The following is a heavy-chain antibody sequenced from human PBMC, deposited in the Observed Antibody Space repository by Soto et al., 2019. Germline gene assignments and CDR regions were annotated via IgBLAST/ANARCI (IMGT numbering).Heavy chain of an antibody. J-gene: IGHJ4*02. D-gene: IGHD5-12*01. Sequence: QVQLVQSGAEVKKPGSSVKVSCKASGGTFSSYAISWVREAPGQGLEWMGGIIPIFGTANYAQKFQGRVTITADESTITAYMELSSLRSEDTAVYYCARARRDGYKLPVFDYWGQGTLVTVSS. V-gene: IGHV1-69*01. CDR1: GGTFSSYA. CDR3: ARARRDGYKLPVFDY. CDR2: IIPIFGTA.